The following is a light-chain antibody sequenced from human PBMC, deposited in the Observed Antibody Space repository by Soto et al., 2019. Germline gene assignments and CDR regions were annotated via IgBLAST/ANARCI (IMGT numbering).Light chain of an antibody. J-gene: IGKJ5*01. CDR2: ATS. CDR1: QSVSTN. CDR3: QQYDNKPPIT. V-gene: IGKV3-15*01. Sequence: EIGMPQSPATLSVSPGERATLSCRASQSVSTNLAWYQQKPGQAPRLLIYATSTRATGIPDRFTGSGSGTEFTLTISSLQSEDFAVYHCQQYDNKPPITFGQGTRLEIK.